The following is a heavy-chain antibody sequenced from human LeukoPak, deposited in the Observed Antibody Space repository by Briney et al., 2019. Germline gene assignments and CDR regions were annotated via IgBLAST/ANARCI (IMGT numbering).Heavy chain of an antibody. Sequence: GGSLRLSCAASGFTFSSYGMHWVRQAPGKGLEWVAVISYDGSNKYYADSVKGRFTISRDNSKNTLYLQMNSLRAEDTAVYYCAKNLAVVAATPFDYWGQGTLVTVSS. CDR1: GFTFSSYG. CDR2: ISYDGSNK. CDR3: AKNLAVVAATPFDY. V-gene: IGHV3-30*18. D-gene: IGHD2-15*01. J-gene: IGHJ4*01.